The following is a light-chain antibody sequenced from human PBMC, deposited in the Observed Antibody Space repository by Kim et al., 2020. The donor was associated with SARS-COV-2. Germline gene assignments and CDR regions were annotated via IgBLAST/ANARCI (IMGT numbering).Light chain of an antibody. Sequence: DIVMTQSPATLSVSPGERATLSCRASQSVGSNLAWYQQKPGQAPRLLIYGASTRATSIPARFSGSGSGTDFTLTISSLQSEDFAVYYFQQYKYCLPVYACGQGTDLDI. CDR2: GAS. CDR3: QQYKYCLPVYA. CDR1: QSVGSN. J-gene: IGKJ2*01. V-gene: IGKV3-15*01.